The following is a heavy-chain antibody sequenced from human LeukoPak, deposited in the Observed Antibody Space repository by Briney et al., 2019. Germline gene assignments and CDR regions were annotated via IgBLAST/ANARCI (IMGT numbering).Heavy chain of an antibody. J-gene: IGHJ4*02. CDR1: GFTFNSYG. V-gene: IGHV3-30*18. CDR3: AKSVASDVY. Sequence: GGSLRLSCAASGFTFNSYGMHWVRQAPGKGLEWVAVISYDGSNKYYADFVKGRFTISRDNSKNTLSLQMDGLIPEDTAVYYCAKSVASDVYWGQGTLVTVSS. CDR2: ISYDGSNK. D-gene: IGHD5-12*01.